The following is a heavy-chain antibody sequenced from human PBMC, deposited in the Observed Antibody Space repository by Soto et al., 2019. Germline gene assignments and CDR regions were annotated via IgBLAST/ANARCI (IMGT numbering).Heavy chain of an antibody. V-gene: IGHV3-21*01. CDR2: ISSSSSYI. CDR3: ARDALSMREAFDI. CDR1: GFTFSSYS. Sequence: GGSLRLSCAASGFTFSSYSMNWVRQAPGKGLEWVPSISSSSSYIYYADSVKGRFTISRDNAKNSLYLQMNSLRAEDTAVYYWARDALSMREAFDIWGQGTRVTVSS. D-gene: IGHD1-26*01. J-gene: IGHJ3*02.